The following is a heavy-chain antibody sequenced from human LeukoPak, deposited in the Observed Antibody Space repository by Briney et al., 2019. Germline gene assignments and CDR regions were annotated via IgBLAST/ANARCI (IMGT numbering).Heavy chain of an antibody. CDR3: AKGLQWELPCDY. J-gene: IGHJ4*02. D-gene: IGHD1-26*01. Sequence: GGSLRLSCAASGFTFSSYAMHWVRQAPGKGLEWVAVISYDGSNKYYADAVKGRFTISRDNSKNTLYLQMNSLRAEDTAVYYCAKGLQWELPCDYWGQGTLVTVSS. CDR1: GFTFSSYA. CDR2: ISYDGSNK. V-gene: IGHV3-30-3*01.